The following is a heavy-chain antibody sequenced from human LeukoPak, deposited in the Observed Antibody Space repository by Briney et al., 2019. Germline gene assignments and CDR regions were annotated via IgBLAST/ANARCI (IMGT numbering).Heavy chain of an antibody. CDR2: IKQDGSQK. CDR1: GFTFSSYW. V-gene: IGHV3-7*03. CDR3: ARQIWARIDY. J-gene: IGHJ4*02. Sequence: GGSLRLSCAASGFTFSSYWMSWVRQAPGKGLEWVANIKQDGSQKYYVDSVKGRLTISRDNADNSLHLQINSLRVEDTAVYYCARQIWARIDYWGQGVLVTVSS. D-gene: IGHD6-6*01.